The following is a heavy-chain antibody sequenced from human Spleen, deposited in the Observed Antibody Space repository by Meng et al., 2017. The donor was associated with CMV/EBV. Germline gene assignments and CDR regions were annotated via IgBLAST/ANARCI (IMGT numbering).Heavy chain of an antibody. CDR3: ARDRTYYDILTGYVTIYYFDY. Sequence: LSLTCAASGFTFSSYSMNWVRQAPGKGLEWVSSISSSSSYIYYADSVKGRFTISRDNAKNSLYLQMNSLRAEDTAVYYCARDRTYYDILTGYVTIYYFDYWGQGTLVTVSS. V-gene: IGHV3-21*01. CDR1: GFTFSSYS. CDR2: ISSSSSYI. D-gene: IGHD3-9*01. J-gene: IGHJ4*02.